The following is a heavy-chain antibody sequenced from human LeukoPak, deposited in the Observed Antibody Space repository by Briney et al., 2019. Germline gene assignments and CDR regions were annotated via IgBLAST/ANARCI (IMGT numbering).Heavy chain of an antibody. V-gene: IGHV5-51*01. CDR2: IYPGDSDT. D-gene: IGHD2-15*01. Sequence: GESLKISCKGSGYSFTSYWIGWVRQMPGKGLEWMGIIYPGDSDTRYSPSFQGQVTISADKSISTAYLQWSSLKATDTAMYYCAGGSLDYYYGMDVWGQGTTVTVSS. J-gene: IGHJ6*02. CDR3: AGGSLDYYYGMDV. CDR1: GYSFTSYW.